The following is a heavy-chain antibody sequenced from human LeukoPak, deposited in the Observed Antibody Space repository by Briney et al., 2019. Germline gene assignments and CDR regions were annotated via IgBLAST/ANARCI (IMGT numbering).Heavy chain of an antibody. CDR2: ISGSGGST. CDR1: GFTFSIYA. D-gene: IGHD3-22*01. CDR3: AKGRPSSGYYPGAFDI. Sequence: RGSLRLSCGASGFTFSIYAMGWVRQAPGKGLEWVSAISGSGGSTYYADSVKGRFTISRDNSKNTLYLQMNSLRAEDTAVYYCAKGRPSSGYYPGAFDIWGQGTMVTVSS. V-gene: IGHV3-23*01. J-gene: IGHJ3*02.